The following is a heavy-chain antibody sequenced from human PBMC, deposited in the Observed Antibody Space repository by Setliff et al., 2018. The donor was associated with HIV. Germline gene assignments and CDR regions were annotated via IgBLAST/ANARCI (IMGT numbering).Heavy chain of an antibody. D-gene: IGHD5-12*01. Sequence: GASVKVSCKASGYSFGFYGISWVRQAPGQGLEWMWWVNEDNGDRNFAPSVQGRIALTTDTSTNTAYMELTNLRSDDTALYFCVRDEKRAAGGSMYYFDYWGQGTLVTVSS. J-gene: IGHJ4*02. CDR1: GYSFGFYG. V-gene: IGHV1-18*01. CDR2: VNEDNGDR. CDR3: VRDEKRAAGGSMYYFDY.